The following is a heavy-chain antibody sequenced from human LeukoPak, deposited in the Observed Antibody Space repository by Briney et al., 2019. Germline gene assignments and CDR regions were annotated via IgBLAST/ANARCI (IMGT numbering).Heavy chain of an antibody. J-gene: IGHJ4*02. V-gene: IGHV3-23*01. CDR1: GLTFRNYA. CDR2: ISGSGGST. CDR3: AKDPVQGYYDILTTHLDY. D-gene: IGHD3-9*01. Sequence: PGGSLKLSCAASGLTFRNYAMSWVRQAPGKGLEWVSGISGSGGSTYYADPVKGRFTISRDNSKNTLYLQMNSLRAEDTAVYYCAKDPVQGYYDILTTHLDYWGQGTLVTVSS.